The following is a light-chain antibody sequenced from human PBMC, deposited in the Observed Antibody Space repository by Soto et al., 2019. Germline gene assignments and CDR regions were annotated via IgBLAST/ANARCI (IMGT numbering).Light chain of an antibody. CDR3: QQSYSSSANI. CDR1: QSIAPF. CDR2: DAS. J-gene: IGKJ2*01. Sequence: DIQMTQSPSSLSASVGDRVTITCRASQSIAPFLNWYQHKPGKAPKPLIYDASSLQSGVSSRFSGSGSGRDFTLTISNLQPEDFATYYCQQSYSSSANIFGQGTKLEIK. V-gene: IGKV1-39*01.